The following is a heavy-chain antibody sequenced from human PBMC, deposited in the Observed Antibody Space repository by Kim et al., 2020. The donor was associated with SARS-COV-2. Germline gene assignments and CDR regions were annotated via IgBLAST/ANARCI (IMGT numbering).Heavy chain of an antibody. CDR1: GFNFISND. CDR3: ARNSGWYDS. Sequence: GGSLRLSCIASGFNFISNDMTWVRQVPGKGPEWVATSMGSGGSTFHADSVRGRFTMSRDNSKYAVYLQMNSLRVEDTAIYYCARNSGWYDSWGQGLLVTVFS. V-gene: IGHV3-23*01. D-gene: IGHD1-26*01. CDR2: SMGSGGST. J-gene: IGHJ5*01.